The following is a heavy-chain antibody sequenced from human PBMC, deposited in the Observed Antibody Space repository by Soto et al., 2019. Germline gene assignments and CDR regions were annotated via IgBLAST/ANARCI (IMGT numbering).Heavy chain of an antibody. D-gene: IGHD1-26*01. J-gene: IGHJ4*02. Sequence: AASVKVSCKASGGTFSSYAISWVRQAPGQGLEWMGGIIPIFGTANYAQKSQGRVTITADESTSTAYMELSSLRSEDTAVYYCARRSDSGSYRYYFDYWGQGTLVTVSS. CDR3: ARRSDSGSYRYYFDY. CDR1: GGTFSSYA. V-gene: IGHV1-69*13. CDR2: IIPIFGTA.